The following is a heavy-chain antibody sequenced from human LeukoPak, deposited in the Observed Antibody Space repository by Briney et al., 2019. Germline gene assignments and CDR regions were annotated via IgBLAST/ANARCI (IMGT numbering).Heavy chain of an antibody. CDR1: GFTFSSYG. J-gene: IGHJ4*02. D-gene: IGHD1-26*01. Sequence: GGSLRLSCAASGFTFSSYGMHWVRQAPGKGLEWVAVISYDGSNKYYADSVKGRFTISRDNSKNTLYLQMNSLRAEDTAVYYCAKDSGSYCFDYWGQGTLVTVSS. CDR3: AKDSGSYCFDY. V-gene: IGHV3-30*18. CDR2: ISYDGSNK.